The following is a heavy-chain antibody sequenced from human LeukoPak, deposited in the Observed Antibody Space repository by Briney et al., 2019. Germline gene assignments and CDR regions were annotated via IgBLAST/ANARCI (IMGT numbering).Heavy chain of an antibody. J-gene: IGHJ6*03. CDR1: GFTFSSYA. Sequence: GRSLRLSCAASGFTFSSYAMHWVRQAPGKGLEWVAVISYDGSNKYYADSVKGRFTISRENSKNTLYLQMNSLRAEETAVYYCAKGGDYYVWGSLPSYYYMDVWGKGTTVTVSS. CDR3: AKGGDYYVWGSLPSYYYMDV. V-gene: IGHV3-30*04. D-gene: IGHD3-16*01. CDR2: ISYDGSNK.